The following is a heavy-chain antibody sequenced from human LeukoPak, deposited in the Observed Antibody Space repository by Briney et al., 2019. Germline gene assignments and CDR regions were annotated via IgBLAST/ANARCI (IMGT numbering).Heavy chain of an antibody. CDR1: TXXXYG. CDR3: ARDPPRCSSTSCYSYYYYGMDV. V-gene: IGHV1-18*01. Sequence: TXXXYGISWVRQAPGQGLEWMGWISAYNGNTNYAQKLQGRVTMTTDTSTSTAYMELGSLRSDDTAVYYCARDPPRCSSTSCYSYYYYGMDVWGQGTTVTVSS. CDR2: ISAYNGNT. D-gene: IGHD2-2*02. J-gene: IGHJ6*02.